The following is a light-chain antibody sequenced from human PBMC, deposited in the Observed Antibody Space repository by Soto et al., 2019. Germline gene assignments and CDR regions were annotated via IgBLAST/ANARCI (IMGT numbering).Light chain of an antibody. CDR3: AAWDDSLNGHVV. CDR2: GNN. J-gene: IGLJ2*01. V-gene: IGLV1-44*01. Sequence: QSVLTQPPSASGTPGQRVAISCSGSNSNIGSNHVTWYQQLPGTAPKLLIYGNNQRPSGVPDRFSGSRSGTSASLAISGLQSEDEADYYCAAWDDSLNGHVVFGGGTKVTVL. CDR1: NSNIGSNH.